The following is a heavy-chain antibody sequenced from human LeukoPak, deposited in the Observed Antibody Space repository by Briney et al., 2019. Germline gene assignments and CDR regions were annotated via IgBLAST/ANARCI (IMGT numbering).Heavy chain of an antibody. D-gene: IGHD2-2*03. V-gene: IGHV4-4*02. Sequence: SETLSLTCAVSGGSISSSNWWSWVRQPPGKGLEWIGEIYHSGSTNYNPSLKSRVTISVDKSKNQFSLRLSSVTAADTAVYYCARLDIVVVPAAMRGAFDIWGQGTMVTVSS. J-gene: IGHJ3*02. CDR2: IYHSGST. CDR1: GGSISSSNW. CDR3: ARLDIVVVPAAMRGAFDI.